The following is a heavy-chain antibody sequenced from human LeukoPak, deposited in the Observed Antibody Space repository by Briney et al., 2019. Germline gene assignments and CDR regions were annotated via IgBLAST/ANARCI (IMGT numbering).Heavy chain of an antibody. D-gene: IGHD6-19*01. J-gene: IGHJ4*02. CDR1: GGSISNYY. V-gene: IGHV4-4*07. CDR3: ARVGSGGAWFDF. Sequence: SETLSLTCTVSGGSISNYYWSWIRQPAGKGLEWIGRIFSSGSTNYNPSLKSRVTMSVDTSKNQFSLKMTSVTAADTAVYFCARVGSGGAWFDFWGQGTLVTVSS. CDR2: IFSSGST.